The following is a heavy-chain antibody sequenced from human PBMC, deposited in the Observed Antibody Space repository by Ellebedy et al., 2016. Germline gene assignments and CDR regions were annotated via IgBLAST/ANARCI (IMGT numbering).Heavy chain of an antibody. CDR2: IGGSDNSK. CDR3: ARDREIWFDY. Sequence: GESLKISXSASGFIFSNYAMHWVRQAPGKELEWVSSIGGSDNSKKYADAVKGRFTISRDNNRKSLYLEINSLRADDTAVYYCARDREIWFDYWGQGALVNVSS. V-gene: IGHV3-21*01. D-gene: IGHD2/OR15-2a*01. CDR1: GFIFSNYA. J-gene: IGHJ4*02.